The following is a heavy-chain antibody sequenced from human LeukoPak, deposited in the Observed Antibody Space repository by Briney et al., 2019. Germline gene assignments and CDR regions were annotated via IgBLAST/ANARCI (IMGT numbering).Heavy chain of an antibody. CDR2: MNPNSGNT. D-gene: IGHD3-3*01. V-gene: IGHV1-8*01. CDR3: ARGVRFLEWLLPMGYGMDV. J-gene: IGHJ6*02. Sequence: ASVKVSCKASGYTFTSYDINWVRQATGQGLGWMGWMNPNSGNTGYAQKFQGRVTMTRNTSIRTAYMELSSLRSEDTAVYYCARGVRFLEWLLPMGYGMDVWGQGTTVTVSS. CDR1: GYTFTSYD.